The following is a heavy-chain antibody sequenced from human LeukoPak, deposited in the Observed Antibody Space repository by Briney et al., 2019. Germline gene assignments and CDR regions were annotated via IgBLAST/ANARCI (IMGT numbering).Heavy chain of an antibody. D-gene: IGHD5-12*01. CDR1: GFTFSSYA. Sequence: GGSLRLSCAASGFTFSSYAMSWVRQAPGKGLEWVSAISGSGGSTYYADSVKGRFTISRDNSKNTLYLQMNSLRAEDTAVYYWARDLLHAGYRGYRGEGTSDLDIGGQGTMVTV. CDR3: ARDLLHAGYRGYRGEGTSDLDI. J-gene: IGHJ3*02. CDR2: ISGSGGST. V-gene: IGHV3-23*01.